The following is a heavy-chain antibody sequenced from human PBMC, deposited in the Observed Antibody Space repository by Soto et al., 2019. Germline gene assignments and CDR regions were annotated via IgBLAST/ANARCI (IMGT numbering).Heavy chain of an antibody. D-gene: IGHD3-22*01. Sequence: TLCLTCTVSGGSISSGGYYWSWIRQHPGKGLEWIGYIYYSGSTYYNPSLKSRVTISVDTSKNQFSLKLSSVTAADTAVYYCARERLYYYDSSGSFDYWGQGTLVTVSS. CDR2: IYYSGST. J-gene: IGHJ4*02. V-gene: IGHV4-31*03. CDR1: GGSISSGGYY. CDR3: ARERLYYYDSSGSFDY.